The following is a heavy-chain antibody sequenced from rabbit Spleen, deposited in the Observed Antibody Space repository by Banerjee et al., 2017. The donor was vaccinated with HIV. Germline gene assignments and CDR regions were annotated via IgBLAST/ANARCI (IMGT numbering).Heavy chain of an antibody. Sequence: QSLEESGGDLVKPGASLTLTCTASGFSFSNSDYMCWVRQAPGKGLEWISCIAGSSSDFTYSATWAKGRFTISKTSSTTVTLQMTSLTVADTATYFCARDLGNGGGGYAYGADLWGQGTLVTVS. CDR2: IAGSSSDFT. D-gene: IGHD6-1*01. J-gene: IGHJ4*01. CDR1: GFSFSNSDY. V-gene: IGHV1S40*01. CDR3: ARDLGNGGGGYAYGADL.